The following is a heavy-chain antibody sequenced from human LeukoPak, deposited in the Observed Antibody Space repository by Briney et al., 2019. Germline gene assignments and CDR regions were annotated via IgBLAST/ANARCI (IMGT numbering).Heavy chain of an antibody. CDR2: ISSSSSTI. CDR3: ASPTVDTAMAYSKDDAFDI. CDR1: GFTFSSYS. Sequence: PGGSLRLSCAASGFTFSSYSMNWVRQAPGKGLEWVSYISSSSSTIYYADSVKGRFTISRDNAKNSLYLLMNSLRAEDTAVYYCASPTVDTAMAYSKDDAFDIWGQGTMVTVSS. D-gene: IGHD5-18*01. V-gene: IGHV3-48*04. J-gene: IGHJ3*02.